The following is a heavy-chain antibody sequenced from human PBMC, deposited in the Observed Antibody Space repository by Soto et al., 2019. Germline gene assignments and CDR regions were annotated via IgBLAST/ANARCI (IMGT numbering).Heavy chain of an antibody. J-gene: IGHJ5*02. Sequence: SVKVSYKAPGYTFSHYGITLVRQAPGQPLEWLGWISLYSDGTNYAQKFQGRVSMTTDTSTTTAYMEIRSLRSDDTAVYYCARVVPGAEAWFGPWGQGTLVTVSS. CDR2: ISLYSDGT. CDR3: ARVVPGAEAWFGP. V-gene: IGHV1-18*01. CDR1: GYTFSHYG. D-gene: IGHD2-2*01.